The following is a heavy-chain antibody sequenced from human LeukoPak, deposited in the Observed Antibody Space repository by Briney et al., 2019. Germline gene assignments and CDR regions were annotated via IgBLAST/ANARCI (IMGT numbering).Heavy chain of an antibody. J-gene: IGHJ4*02. CDR3: AKDFSYGYASFDY. V-gene: IGHV3-23*01. CDR2: ISGDGGSI. Sequence: TGGSLRLSCAASGFTFSSYAMSWVRQAPGKGLEWVSAISGDGGSIYYADSVKGRFTISRDNSKNTLYLQMNSLRAEDTAVYYCAKDFSYGYASFDYWGQGTLVTVSS. D-gene: IGHD5-18*01. CDR1: GFTFSSYA.